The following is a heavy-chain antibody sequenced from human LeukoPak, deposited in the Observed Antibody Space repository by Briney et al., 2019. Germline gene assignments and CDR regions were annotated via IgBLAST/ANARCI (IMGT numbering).Heavy chain of an antibody. Sequence: SVKVSCKASGGTFSSYAISWVRQAPGQGLERMGGIIPIFGTANYAQKFQGRVTITADESTSTAYMELSSLRSEDTAVYYCARDPTYYYDSSGYFDWFDPWGQGTLVTVSS. V-gene: IGHV1-69*13. CDR2: IIPIFGTA. D-gene: IGHD3-22*01. CDR1: GGTFSSYA. CDR3: ARDPTYYYDSSGYFDWFDP. J-gene: IGHJ5*02.